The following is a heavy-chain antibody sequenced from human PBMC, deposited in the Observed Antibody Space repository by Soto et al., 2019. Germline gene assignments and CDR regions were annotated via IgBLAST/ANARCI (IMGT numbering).Heavy chain of an antibody. CDR2: INAHSGDT. CDR1: GFSFTGYY. Sequence: ASVKVSCKASGFSFTGYYIHWLRQAPGQGLEWMGWINAHSGDTGYAQKFQGRVTMTRDISIATAYMELSSLRSDDTAIYYCARMATFGSLNWFDPWGQGTLVTVSS. J-gene: IGHJ5*02. V-gene: IGHV1-2*02. CDR3: ARMATFGSLNWFDP. D-gene: IGHD3-16*01.